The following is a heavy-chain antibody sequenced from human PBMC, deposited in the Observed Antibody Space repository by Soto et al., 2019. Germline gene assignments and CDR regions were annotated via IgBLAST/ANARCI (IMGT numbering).Heavy chain of an antibody. J-gene: IGHJ4*02. CDR3: SKGYSKAYFYY. D-gene: IGHD2-15*01. V-gene: IGHV3-30*18. Sequence: QVQLVESGGGVVQPGRSLRLSCAASGFTFSSYGMHWVRQAPGKGLEWVAVILYDGSNKYYADSVKGRFTISRDNTKNTLYLQMNSLRVEDTAVYYCSKGYSKAYFYYWGQGTLVTVSS. CDR2: ILYDGSNK. CDR1: GFTFSSYG.